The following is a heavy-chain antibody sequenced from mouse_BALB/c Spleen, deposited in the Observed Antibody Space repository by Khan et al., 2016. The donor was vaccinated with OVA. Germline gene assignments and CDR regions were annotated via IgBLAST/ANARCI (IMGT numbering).Heavy chain of an antibody. Sequence: VQLQQSGPELVEPGASVKMSCKASGYTFTNYVLHWVKQKPGQGLEWIGYINPYNAGIRSNEKFKEKATLTSDISSTTAYMELSSLTSEASAVYYCAREASSWDFSLPYWGQGTLVTVSA. CDR2: INPYNAGI. CDR3: AREASSWDFSLPY. D-gene: IGHD4-1*01. J-gene: IGHJ3*01. CDR1: GYTFTNYV. V-gene: IGHV1S136*01.